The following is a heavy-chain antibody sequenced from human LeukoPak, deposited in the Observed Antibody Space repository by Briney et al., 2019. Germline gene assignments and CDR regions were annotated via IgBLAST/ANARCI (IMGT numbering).Heavy chain of an antibody. CDR2: ISSSSSYI. CDR3: AKDTVTTEYFQH. V-gene: IGHV3-21*01. J-gene: IGHJ1*01. D-gene: IGHD4-17*01. CDR1: GFTPKYYA. Sequence: GGSLRLSCAAYGFTPKYYAINWVRQAPGKGLEWVSSISSSSSYIYYADSVKGRFTISRDNAKNSLYLQMNSLRAEDTAVYYCAKDTVTTEYFQHWGQGTLVTVSS.